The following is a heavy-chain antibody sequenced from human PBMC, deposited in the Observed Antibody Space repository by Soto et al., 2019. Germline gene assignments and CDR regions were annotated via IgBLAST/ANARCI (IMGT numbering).Heavy chain of an antibody. CDR3: ARISSGFGELFDY. Sequence: GLDLEWLALIYWDDDKHYSPSLKTRLTITKDTSKNQVVLTLTNVDPVDTGTYYCARISSGFGELFDYWGQGTLVTVSS. CDR2: IYWDDDK. V-gene: IGHV2-5*02. D-gene: IGHD3-10*01. J-gene: IGHJ4*02.